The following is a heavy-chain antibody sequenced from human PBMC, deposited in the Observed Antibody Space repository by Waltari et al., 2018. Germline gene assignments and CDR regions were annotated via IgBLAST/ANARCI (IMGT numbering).Heavy chain of an antibody. CDR1: GFTFSSYA. J-gene: IGHJ3*02. CDR3: AKDFGLAMLKIDAFDI. V-gene: IGHV3-23*01. CDR2: ISGSGGST. Sequence: EVQLLESGGGLVQPGGSLRLSCAASGFTFSSYAMSGVRPAPGKGLEWVSAISGSGGSTYYADSVKGRFTISRDNSKNTLYLQMNSLRAEDTAVYYCAKDFGLAMLKIDAFDIWGQGTMVTVSS. D-gene: IGHD3-3*01.